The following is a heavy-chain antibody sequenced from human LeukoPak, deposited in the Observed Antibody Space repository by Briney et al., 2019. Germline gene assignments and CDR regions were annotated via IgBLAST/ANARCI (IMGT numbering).Heavy chain of an antibody. V-gene: IGHV3-49*03. D-gene: IGHD3-16*02. Sequence: GGSLRLSCAASGFTVSSNYMSWFRQAPGKGLEWVGFIRSKAYGGTTEYAASVKGRFTISRDDSKSIAYLQMNSLKTEDTAVYYCTRVSKLKVFERSYRSYYFDYWGQGTLVTVSS. J-gene: IGHJ4*02. CDR1: GFTVSSNY. CDR3: TRVSKLKVFERSYRSYYFDY. CDR2: IRSKAYGGTT.